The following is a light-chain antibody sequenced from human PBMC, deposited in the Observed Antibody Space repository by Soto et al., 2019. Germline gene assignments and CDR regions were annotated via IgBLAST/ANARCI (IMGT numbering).Light chain of an antibody. Sequence: NFMLTQPHSVSESPGKTVTISCTDSSGSIASNYVQWYQQRPGSAPTTVIYEDNQRPSGVPDRFSGSIDSSSNSASLTISGLKTEDEADYYCQSYDSSTVVFGGGTKLTVL. CDR2: EDN. V-gene: IGLV6-57*02. CDR1: SGSIASNY. J-gene: IGLJ2*01. CDR3: QSYDSSTVV.